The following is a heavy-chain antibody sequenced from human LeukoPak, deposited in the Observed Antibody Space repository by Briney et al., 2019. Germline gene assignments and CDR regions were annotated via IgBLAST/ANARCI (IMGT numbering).Heavy chain of an antibody. Sequence: SETLSLTCAVYGGSFSGYYWSWIRQPPGKGLGWIGEINHSGSTNYNPSLKSRVTISVDTSKNQFSLKLSSVTAADTAVYYCARGRSTVPYDSWGQGTLVTVSS. CDR3: ARGRSTVPYDS. CDR2: INHSGST. V-gene: IGHV4-34*01. J-gene: IGHJ4*02. D-gene: IGHD4-11*01. CDR1: GGSFSGYY.